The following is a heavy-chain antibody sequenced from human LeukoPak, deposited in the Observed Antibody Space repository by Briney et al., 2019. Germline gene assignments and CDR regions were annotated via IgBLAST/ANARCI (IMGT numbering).Heavy chain of an antibody. V-gene: IGHV1-2*02. CDR1: GYTFTGYY. CDR3: ARGRFYTSGSYYNRLDY. J-gene: IGHJ4*02. Sequence: HRASVKVSCKAFGYTFTGYYIHWVRQAPGQGLEWMGWINPDSGGTNYAQKFQGRVTMTWDTSISTAYMELSRLRSDDTAIYYCARGRFYTSGSYYNRLDYWGQGTLVTVSS. D-gene: IGHD3-10*01. CDR2: INPDSGGT.